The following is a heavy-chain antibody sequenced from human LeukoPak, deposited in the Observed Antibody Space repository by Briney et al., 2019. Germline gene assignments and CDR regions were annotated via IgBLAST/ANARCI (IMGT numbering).Heavy chain of an antibody. V-gene: IGHV3-23*01. CDR2: ISGSGSST. CDR3: AKGVAVASPYYFDY. D-gene: IGHD6-19*01. CDR1: GFTFSSYA. Sequence: GGSLRLSCAASGFTFSSYAMSLVRQAPGKGLEWVSPISGSGSSTYYADSVKGRFTISRDNSKNTLYLQMNSLRAEDTAVYYCAKGVAVASPYYFDYWGKGTLVTVSS. J-gene: IGHJ4*02.